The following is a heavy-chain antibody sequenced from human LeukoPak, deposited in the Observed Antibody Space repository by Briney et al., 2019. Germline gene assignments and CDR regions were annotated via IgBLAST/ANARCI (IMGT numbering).Heavy chain of an antibody. CDR1: GFTFSSYA. V-gene: IGHV3-30-3*01. D-gene: IGHD3-22*01. J-gene: IGHJ4*02. CDR3: ARDGGGYYFDY. CDR2: ISYEGSNK. Sequence: GGSLRLSCAASGFTFSSYAMNWVRQAPGKGLEWVAVISYEGSNKYYADSVEGRFTISRDNSKNTLYLQMNSLRAEDTAVYYCARDGGGYYFDYWGQGTLVTVSS.